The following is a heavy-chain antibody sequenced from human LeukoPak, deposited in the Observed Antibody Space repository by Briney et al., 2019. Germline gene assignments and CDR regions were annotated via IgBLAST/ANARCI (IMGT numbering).Heavy chain of an antibody. CDR3: AKAPGLRYFDF. V-gene: IGHV3-23*01. Sequence: GGSLRLSCAASGFTFSSYAVSWVREAPGKGLEWVSAISGSGGSTYYADSVKGRFTISRDNSKNTLYLQMNSLRAEDTAVYYCAKAPGLRYFDFWGQGTLVTVSS. CDR1: GFTFSSYA. J-gene: IGHJ4*02. D-gene: IGHD3-9*01. CDR2: ISGSGGST.